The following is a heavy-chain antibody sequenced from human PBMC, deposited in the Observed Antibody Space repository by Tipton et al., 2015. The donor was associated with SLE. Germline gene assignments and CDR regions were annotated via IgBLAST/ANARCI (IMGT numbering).Heavy chain of an antibody. CDR1: GGPIGTYY. V-gene: IGHV4-59*12. CDR2: IYSDGDT. CDR3: ARTEQGTGSYYRLVFEI. D-gene: IGHD3-10*01. J-gene: IGHJ4*02. Sequence: TLSLTCTVSGGPIGTYYWSWIRQPPGKGLEWIGYIYSDGDTNFNPSLKSRIAMSVDTSKNQFSLNLSSVTAADTAVYYCARTEQGTGSYYRLVFEIWGQGTLVTVSS.